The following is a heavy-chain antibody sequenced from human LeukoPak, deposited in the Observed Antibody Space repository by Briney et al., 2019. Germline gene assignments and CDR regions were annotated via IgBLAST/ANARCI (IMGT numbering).Heavy chain of an antibody. CDR3: ARNRGWQQFDY. CDR1: AFTFSSYW. CDR2: IKEDGGAK. D-gene: IGHD6-13*01. J-gene: IGHJ4*02. Sequence: GGSLRLSCAASAFTFSSYWMDWVRQAPGKGLEWVANIKEDGGAKNYVDSVKGRFTISRDNAKDSVYLQMNSLRAEDTALYYWARNRGWQQFDYWGRGTLVTVSS. V-gene: IGHV3-7*04.